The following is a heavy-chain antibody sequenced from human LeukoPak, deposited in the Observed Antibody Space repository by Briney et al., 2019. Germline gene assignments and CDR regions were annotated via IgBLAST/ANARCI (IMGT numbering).Heavy chain of an antibody. CDR2: ISSGGSVM. CDR3: TRDLEY. CDR1: GYTLSDYT. J-gene: IGHJ4*02. Sequence: GGSLRLPCGASGYTLSDYTMNWVRQAPGKGPEWISYISSGGSVMHYADSVKGRFTISRDNVENSLYLQMNSLRVEDTAVYYCTRDLEYWGQGVLVTVSS. V-gene: IGHV3-48*01.